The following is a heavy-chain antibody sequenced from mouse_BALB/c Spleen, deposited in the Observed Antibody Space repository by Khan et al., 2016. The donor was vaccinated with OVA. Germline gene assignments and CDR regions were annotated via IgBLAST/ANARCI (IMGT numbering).Heavy chain of an antibody. Sequence: QVRLQQSGPEVKKPGETVKISCKASGYSFTNYGMNWVRQAPGKGLKWMGWINTYTGEPTYADDFKGRFAFSLETSASTAYLQINNLKNEDTATYFCASGGYCYFDVWGAGTTVTVSS. D-gene: IGHD1-1*02. CDR2: INTYTGEP. J-gene: IGHJ1*01. CDR3: ASGGYCYFDV. CDR1: GYSFTNYG. V-gene: IGHV9-3-1*01.